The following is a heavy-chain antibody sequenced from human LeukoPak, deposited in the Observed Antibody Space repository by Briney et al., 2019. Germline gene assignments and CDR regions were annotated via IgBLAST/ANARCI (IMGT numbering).Heavy chain of an antibody. CDR3: ARGGPWKLPLDY. CDR2: ISSSSSYI. CDR1: GFTFSSYS. Sequence: PGGSLRLSCAASGFTFSSYSMNWVRQAPGKGLEWVSSISSSSSYIYYADSVKGRFTISRDNAKNSLYLQMNSLRAEDTAVYYCARGGPWKLPLDYWGQGTLVTVSS. D-gene: IGHD1-26*01. J-gene: IGHJ4*02. V-gene: IGHV3-21*01.